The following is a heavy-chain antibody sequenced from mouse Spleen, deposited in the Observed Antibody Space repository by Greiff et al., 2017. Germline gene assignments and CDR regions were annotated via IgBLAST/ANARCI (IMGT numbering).Heavy chain of an antibody. CDR2: IYPGDGDT. CDR3: ARNDGYYLDY. CDR1: GYAFSSSW. Sequence: VQLVESGPELVKPGASVKISCKASGYAFSSSWMNWVKQRPGKGLEWIRRIYPGDGDTNYNGKFKGKATLTADKSSSTAYMQLSSLTSEDSAVYFCARNDGYYLDYWGQGTSVTVSS. V-gene: IGHV1-82*01. J-gene: IGHJ4*01. D-gene: IGHD2-3*01.